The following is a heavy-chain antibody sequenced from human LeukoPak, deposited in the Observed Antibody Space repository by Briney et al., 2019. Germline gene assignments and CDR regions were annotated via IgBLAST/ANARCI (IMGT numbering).Heavy chain of an antibody. V-gene: IGHV3-21*01. Sequence: GGSLRLSCAASGFTFSSYSMNWVRQAPGKGLEWVSSISSSSSYIYYADSVKGRLTISRDNAKNSLYLQMNSLRAEDTAVYYCARETYYYGSGSYVDYWGQGTLVTVSS. CDR1: GFTFSSYS. CDR3: ARETYYYGSGSYVDY. D-gene: IGHD3-10*01. CDR2: ISSSSSYI. J-gene: IGHJ4*02.